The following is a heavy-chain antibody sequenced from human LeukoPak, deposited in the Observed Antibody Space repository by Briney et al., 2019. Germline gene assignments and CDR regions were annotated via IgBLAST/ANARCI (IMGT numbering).Heavy chain of an antibody. V-gene: IGHV5-51*01. J-gene: IGHJ5*02. D-gene: IGHD2-15*01. Sequence: GESLKISCKGSGFTFTKYWIGWVRQMPGKGLEWMGIIYPADSDIRYSPSFQGQVTISADKSISTVYLQWSSLKASDTAMYYCARQEYCSGGSCYTWFDPWGQGTLVTVSS. CDR2: IYPADSDI. CDR3: ARQEYCSGGSCYTWFDP. CDR1: GFTFTKYW.